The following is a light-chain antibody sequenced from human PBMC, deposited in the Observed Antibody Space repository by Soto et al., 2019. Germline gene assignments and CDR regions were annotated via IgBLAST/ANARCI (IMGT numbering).Light chain of an antibody. CDR1: QSVSSSY. V-gene: IGKV3-20*01. Sequence: DIVLTQFPGTLSLSPGERATLSCRASQSVSSSYLAWYQQKPGRAPRLLIYGASARATGIPDRFSGSGSGTDFTLTITRLEPEDFAIYYCQQYSRSPPTFGRGTKVDIK. CDR2: GAS. CDR3: QQYSRSPPT. J-gene: IGKJ1*01.